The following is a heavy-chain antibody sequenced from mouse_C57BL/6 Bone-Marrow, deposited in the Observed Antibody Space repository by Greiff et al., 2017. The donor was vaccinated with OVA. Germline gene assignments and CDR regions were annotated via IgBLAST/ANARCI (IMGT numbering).Heavy chain of an antibody. Sequence: EVKLMESGGDLVKPGGSLKLSCAASGFTFSSYGMSWVRQTPDKRLEWVATISSGGSYTYYPDSVKGRFTISRDNAKNTLYLQMSSLKSEDTAMYYCARQGYDGVDDWGQGTTLTVSS. CDR2: ISSGGSYT. CDR1: GFTFSSYG. D-gene: IGHD2-2*01. J-gene: IGHJ2*01. V-gene: IGHV5-6*01. CDR3: ARQGYDGVDD.